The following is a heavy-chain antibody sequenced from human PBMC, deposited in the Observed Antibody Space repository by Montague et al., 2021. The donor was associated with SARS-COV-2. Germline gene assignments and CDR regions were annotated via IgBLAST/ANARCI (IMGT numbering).Heavy chain of an antibody. D-gene: IGHD4-17*01. Sequence: SLRLSCAASGFTFSSYWMSWVRQAPGKGLEWVANIKQDGSEKYYVDSVKGRFTISRDNAKNSLYLQMNSLRAEDTAVYYCARDLSYGDYNYYYCMDVWGQGTTVTVSS. V-gene: IGHV3-7*03. CDR3: ARDLSYGDYNYYYCMDV. J-gene: IGHJ6*02. CDR1: GFTFSSYW. CDR2: IKQDGSEK.